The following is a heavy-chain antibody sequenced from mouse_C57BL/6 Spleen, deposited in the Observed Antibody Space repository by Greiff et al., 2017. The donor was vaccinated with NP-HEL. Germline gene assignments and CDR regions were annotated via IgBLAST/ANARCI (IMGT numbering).Heavy chain of an antibody. D-gene: IGHD1-1*01. CDR3: TRDTTVPRYFDV. J-gene: IGHJ1*03. CDR1: GYTFTDYE. V-gene: IGHV1-15*01. Sequence: QVQLQQSGAELVRPGASVTLSCKASGYTFTDYEMHWVKQTPVHGLEWIGAIDPETGGTAYNQKFKGKAILTADKSSSTAYMELRSLTSEDSAVYYCTRDTTVPRYFDVWGTGTTVTVSS. CDR2: IDPETGGT.